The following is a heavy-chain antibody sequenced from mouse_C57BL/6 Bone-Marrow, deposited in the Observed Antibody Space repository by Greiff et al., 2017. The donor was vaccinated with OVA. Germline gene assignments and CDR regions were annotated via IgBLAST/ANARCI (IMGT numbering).Heavy chain of an antibody. Sequence: VKLMESGAELARPGASVKLSCKASGYTFTSYGISWVKQRTGQGLEWIGEIYPRSGNTYYNEKFKGKATLTADKSSGTAYMELRSLTSEDSAVYFCARDYGSSYWFAYWGQGTLVTVSA. J-gene: IGHJ3*01. CDR1: GYTFTSYG. CDR3: ARDYGSSYWFAY. D-gene: IGHD1-1*01. CDR2: IYPRSGNT. V-gene: IGHV1-81*01.